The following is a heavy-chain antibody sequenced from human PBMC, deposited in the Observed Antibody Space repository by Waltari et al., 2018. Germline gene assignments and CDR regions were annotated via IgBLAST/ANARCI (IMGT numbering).Heavy chain of an antibody. D-gene: IGHD3-10*01. CDR1: GGSISSGDYY. CDR3: ARVRRYYYGSGSYYNDY. CDR2: SYYSGST. V-gene: IGHV4-30-4*08. Sequence: QVQLQESGPGLVKPSQTLSLTCTVSGGSISSGDYYWSWIRQPPGKGLEWIGYSYYSGSTYYNPSLKSRVTISVETSKNRFSLKLSSVTAADTAVYYCARVRRYYYGSGSYYNDYWGQGTLVTVSS. J-gene: IGHJ4*02.